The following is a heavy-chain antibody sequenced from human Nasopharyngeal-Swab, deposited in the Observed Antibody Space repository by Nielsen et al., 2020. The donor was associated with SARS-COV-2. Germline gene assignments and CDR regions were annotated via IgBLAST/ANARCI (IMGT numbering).Heavy chain of an antibody. J-gene: IGHJ4*02. D-gene: IGHD3-22*01. CDR2: ISSSGSTI. CDR1: GFTFSDYY. CDR3: AREDTDYYDSSGYFDY. Sequence: GGSLRLSCAASGFTFSDYYMSWIRQAPGKGLEWVSYISSSGSTIYYADSVKGRFTISRDNAKNSLYLQMNSPRAEDTAVYYCAREDTDYYDSSGYFDYWGQGTLVTVSS. V-gene: IGHV3-11*01.